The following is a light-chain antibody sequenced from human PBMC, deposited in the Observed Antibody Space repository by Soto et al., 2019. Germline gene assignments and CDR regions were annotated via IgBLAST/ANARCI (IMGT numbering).Light chain of an antibody. CDR2: DLS. Sequence: EIVLTQSPAIASLSPGERATLSCRASQSVSSYLAWYQQKPGQAPRPLIYDLSNWATGIPAGFSASGSGTDFTLTISSLEPEDFAVYYCQHRSSWPITFGQGTRLEIK. CDR3: QHRSSWPIT. J-gene: IGKJ5*01. CDR1: QSVSSY. V-gene: IGKV3-11*01.